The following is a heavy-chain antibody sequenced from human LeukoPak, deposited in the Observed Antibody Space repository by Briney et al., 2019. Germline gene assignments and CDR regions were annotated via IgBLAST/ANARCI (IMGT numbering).Heavy chain of an antibody. D-gene: IGHD2-2*01. J-gene: IGHJ3*02. CDR2: ISSSSSYI. V-gene: IGHV3-21*01. CDR1: RFTFSSYS. CDR3: ARAYQLLRDDAFDI. Sequence: GGSLRLSCAASRFTFSSYSMNWVRQAPGKGLEWVSSISSSSSYIYYADSVKGRFTISRDNAKNSLYLQMNSLRAEDTAVYYCARAYQLLRDDAFDIWGQGTMVTVSS.